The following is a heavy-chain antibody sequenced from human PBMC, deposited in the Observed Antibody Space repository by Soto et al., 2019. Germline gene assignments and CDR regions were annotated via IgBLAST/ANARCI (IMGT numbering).Heavy chain of an antibody. CDR1: GGSISSSSYY. CDR3: ARRRWETFDY. D-gene: IGHD1-26*01. J-gene: IGHJ4*02. CDR2: IYYSGST. V-gene: IGHV4-39*01. Sequence: PSETLSLTCTVSGGSISSSSYYWGWIRQPPGKGLEWIGSIYYSGSTYYNPSLKSRVTISVDTSKNQFSLKLSSVTAADTAVYYCARRRWETFDYWGQGTLVTVSS.